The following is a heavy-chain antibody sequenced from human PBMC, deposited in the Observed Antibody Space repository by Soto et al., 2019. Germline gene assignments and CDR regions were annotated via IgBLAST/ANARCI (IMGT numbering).Heavy chain of an antibody. V-gene: IGHV1-3*01. CDR2: INAGNGNT. J-gene: IGHJ4*02. CDR3: ARGSSWYLDY. Sequence: QVQLVQSGAEVKKPGASVKVSCKASGYTFTSYAMHWVRQAPGQRLEWMGWINAGNGNTKYSQKFQGRVTITRDTSASTAYMERSSLRSEETAVDYCARGSSWYLDYWGQGTLVTVSS. CDR1: GYTFTSYA. D-gene: IGHD6-13*01.